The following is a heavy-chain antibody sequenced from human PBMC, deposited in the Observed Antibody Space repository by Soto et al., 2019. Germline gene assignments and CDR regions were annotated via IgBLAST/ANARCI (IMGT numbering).Heavy chain of an antibody. CDR2: IYYSGST. Sequence: SETLSLTCTVSGGSISSGGYYWSWIRQHPGKGLEWVGYIYYSGSTYYNPSLKSRVTISVDTSKNQFSLKLSSVTAADTAVYYCARAKKGIAAAENWFDPWGQGTLVTVSS. CDR1: GGSISSGGYY. J-gene: IGHJ5*02. CDR3: ARAKKGIAAAENWFDP. V-gene: IGHV4-31*03. D-gene: IGHD6-13*01.